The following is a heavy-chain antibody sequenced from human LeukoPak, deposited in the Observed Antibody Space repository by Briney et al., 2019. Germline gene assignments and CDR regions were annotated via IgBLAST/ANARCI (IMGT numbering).Heavy chain of an antibody. J-gene: IGHJ4*02. D-gene: IGHD2-8*01. CDR2: IFYTGST. CDR1: SGSISSPLHY. CDR3: ARGSNGGLSGY. Sequence: SETLSLTCSVSSGSISSPLHYWGWIRQPPGKGLEWIGSIFYTGSTYYNPSLKSRVTISVDTSKNQFSLKLSSVTAADTAVYYCARGSNGGLSGYWGQGTLVTVSS. V-gene: IGHV4-39*07.